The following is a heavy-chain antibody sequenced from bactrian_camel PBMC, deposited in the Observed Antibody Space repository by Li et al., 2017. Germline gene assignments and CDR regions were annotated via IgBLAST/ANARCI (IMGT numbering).Heavy chain of an antibody. J-gene: IGHJ6*01. CDR2: ITSGNIA. Sequence: QVQLVESGGDLVHPGGSLSLSCAASGFTFSNYCVGWFRQAPGKERERVAHITSGNIASSSDSAKARFTISRDNAKSTLYLQMNNLKPEDTAMYYCAADRALDDDCYVGSLYTDFAYWGQGTQVTVS. CDR3: AADRALDDDCYVGSLYTDFAY. CDR1: GFTFSNYC. D-gene: IGHD3*01. V-gene: IGHV3S53*01.